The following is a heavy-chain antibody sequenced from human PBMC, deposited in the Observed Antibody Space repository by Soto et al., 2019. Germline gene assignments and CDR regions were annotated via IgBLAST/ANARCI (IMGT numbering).Heavy chain of an antibody. D-gene: IGHD3-3*01. Sequence: SETLSLTCTVSGGAISGYYWTWIRQSAGKGLEWIGRIYSSGGTKYNPSLKSRVTMSLDTSKNQFSLRLSSVTAADTAVYYCARGQRFSDSFDPWGQGTLVTVSS. CDR1: GGAISGYY. V-gene: IGHV4-4*07. CDR2: IYSSGGT. CDR3: ARGQRFSDSFDP. J-gene: IGHJ5*02.